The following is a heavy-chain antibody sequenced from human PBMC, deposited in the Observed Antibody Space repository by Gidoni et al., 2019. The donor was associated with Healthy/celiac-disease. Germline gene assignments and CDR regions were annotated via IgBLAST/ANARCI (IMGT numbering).Heavy chain of an antibody. V-gene: IGHV1-18*04. Sequence: QVQLVQSGAEVKKPGASVKVSCKASGYTFTSYGISWVRQAPGQGLEWMGWISAYNGNTNYAQKLQGRVTMTTDTSTSTAYMELRSLRSDDTAVYYCARWWGYCTNGVCYPGLNWFDPWGQGTLVTVSS. CDR3: ARWWGYCTNGVCYPGLNWFDP. J-gene: IGHJ5*02. CDR2: ISAYNGNT. D-gene: IGHD2-8*01. CDR1: GYTFTSYG.